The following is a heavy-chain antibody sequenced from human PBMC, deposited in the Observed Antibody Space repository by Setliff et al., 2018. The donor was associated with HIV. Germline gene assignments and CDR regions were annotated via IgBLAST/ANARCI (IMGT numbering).Heavy chain of an antibody. CDR2: IYHSGGT. V-gene: IGHV4-4*02. J-gene: IGHJ3*02. CDR3: ARERTLMTTVTTGDAFDI. CDR1: GGSISSSNW. D-gene: IGHD4-17*01. Sequence: PSETLSLTCAVSGGSISSSNWWSWVRQPPGKGLEWIGEIYHSGGTNYNPSLKSRVTISLDKSKNHFSLELRSVTAADTAVYYCARERTLMTTVTTGDAFDIWGQGTMVTVS.